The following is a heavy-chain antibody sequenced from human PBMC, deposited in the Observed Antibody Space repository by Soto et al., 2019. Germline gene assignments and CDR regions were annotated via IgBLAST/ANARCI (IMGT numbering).Heavy chain of an antibody. V-gene: IGHV1-18*01. D-gene: IGHD1-26*01. J-gene: IGHJ5*02. CDR2: ISAYNGNT. CDR1: VYTFTSYG. CDR3: ARDGRIVGATWFDP. Sequence: XSVKVSCKASVYTFTSYGISWVRQAPGQGLEWMGWISAYNGNTNYAQKLQGRVTMTTDTSTSTAYMELRSLRSDDTAVYYCARDGRIVGATWFDPWGQGTLVTASS.